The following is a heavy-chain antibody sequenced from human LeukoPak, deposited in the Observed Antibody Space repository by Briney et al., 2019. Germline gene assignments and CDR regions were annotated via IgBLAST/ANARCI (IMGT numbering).Heavy chain of an antibody. V-gene: IGHV3-23*01. CDR1: GFTFNTYA. CDR3: ANANAVTGRSYYYYGMDV. Sequence: PGGSLRLSCAASGFTFNTYAMIWVRQAPGKGLEWVSVISGNCGATYYADSVKGRFTISRDNSKNTLYLQMNSLRAEDTAIYYCANANAVTGRSYYYYGMDVWGQGTTVTVSS. J-gene: IGHJ6*02. D-gene: IGHD6-19*01. CDR2: ISGNCGAT.